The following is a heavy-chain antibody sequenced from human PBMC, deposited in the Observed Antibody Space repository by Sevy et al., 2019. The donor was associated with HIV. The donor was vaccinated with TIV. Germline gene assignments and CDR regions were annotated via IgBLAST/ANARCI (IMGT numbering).Heavy chain of an antibody. CDR1: GFTFSSYA. J-gene: IGHJ3*02. V-gene: IGHV3-30-3*01. CDR2: ISYDGSNK. D-gene: IGHD3-10*01. CDR3: ARVQRITMVRGVIISDDAFDI. Sequence: GGSLRLSCAASGFTFSSYAMHWVRQAPGKGLEWVAVISYDGSNKYYADSVKGRFTISRDNSKNTLYLQMNSLRAEDTAVYYCARVQRITMVRGVIISDDAFDIWGQGTMVTVSS.